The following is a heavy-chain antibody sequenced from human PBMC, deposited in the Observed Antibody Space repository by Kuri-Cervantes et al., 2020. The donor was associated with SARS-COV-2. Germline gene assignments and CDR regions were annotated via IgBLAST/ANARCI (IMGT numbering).Heavy chain of an antibody. V-gene: IGHV3-48*01. J-gene: IGHJ4*02. CDR1: GFTFSSYS. CDR3: AKAAFTGYTGYRID. Sequence: GGSLRLSCAASGFTFSSYSMNWVRQAPGKGLEWVSYIGSSSSIIYYADSMKGRFTISRDNAKNSLSLQMDSLRAEDTAVYYCAKAAFTGYTGYRIDWGQGTLVTVSS. CDR2: IGSSSSII. D-gene: IGHD3-16*02.